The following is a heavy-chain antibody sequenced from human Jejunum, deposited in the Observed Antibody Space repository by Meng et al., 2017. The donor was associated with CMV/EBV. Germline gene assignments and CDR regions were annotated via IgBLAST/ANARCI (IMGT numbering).Heavy chain of an antibody. J-gene: IGHJ4*01. Sequence: EVQLLESGGGLVQTGGSLTLSCAASGFTVGSKYMNWIRQAPGKGLQWVSVINADGGTHYADSVRGRFIISRDNSKNTVHLQMNSLTDEDTAVYYCGRDRGEGGFFDYWGQGTVVTVSS. D-gene: IGHD3-16*01. CDR2: INADGGT. CDR1: GFTVGSKY. CDR3: GRDRGEGGFFDY. V-gene: IGHV3-66*01.